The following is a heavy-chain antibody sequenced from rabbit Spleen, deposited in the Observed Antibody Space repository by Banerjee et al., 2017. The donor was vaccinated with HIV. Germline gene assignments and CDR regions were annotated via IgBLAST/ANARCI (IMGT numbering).Heavy chain of an antibody. Sequence: QEQLVESGGGLVQPEGSLTLTCTASGFSFGDRDVMCWVRQAPGKGLQWIACINTYTAKPVYATWAKGRFTISRTSSTTVTLQMTSLTAADTATYFCARDLASVIGWNFNLWGQGTLVTVS. D-gene: IGHD1-1*01. V-gene: IGHV1S45*01. J-gene: IGHJ4*01. CDR2: INTYTAKP. CDR1: GFSFGDRDV. CDR3: ARDLASVIGWNFNL.